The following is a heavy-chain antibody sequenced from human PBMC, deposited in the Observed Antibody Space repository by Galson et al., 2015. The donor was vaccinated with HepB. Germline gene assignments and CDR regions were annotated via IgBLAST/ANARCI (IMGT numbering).Heavy chain of an antibody. Sequence: SLRLSCAASGFTFSGSAMHWVRQASGKGLEWVGRIRSKANSYATAYAASVKGRFTISRDDSKNTAYLQMNSLKTEDTAVYYCTRLSSTKGGTGYWGQGTLVTVSS. D-gene: IGHD3-16*01. CDR2: IRSKANSYAT. V-gene: IGHV3-73*01. J-gene: IGHJ4*02. CDR1: GFTFSGSA. CDR3: TRLSSTKGGTGY.